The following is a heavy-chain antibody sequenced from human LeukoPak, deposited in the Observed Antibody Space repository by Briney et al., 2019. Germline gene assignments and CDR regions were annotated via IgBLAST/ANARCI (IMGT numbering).Heavy chain of an antibody. CDR1: GGSISTYY. CDR3: ARHIKGGYKAFDY. Sequence: SETLSLTCTVSGGSISTYYWSWIRQPPGKGLEWIGYINYSGSTNYNPSLKSRVTISVDTSKNQFSLKLSSVTAADTAVYYCARHIKGGYKAFDYWGQGTLVTVSS. V-gene: IGHV4-59*08. D-gene: IGHD3-22*01. CDR2: INYSGST. J-gene: IGHJ4*02.